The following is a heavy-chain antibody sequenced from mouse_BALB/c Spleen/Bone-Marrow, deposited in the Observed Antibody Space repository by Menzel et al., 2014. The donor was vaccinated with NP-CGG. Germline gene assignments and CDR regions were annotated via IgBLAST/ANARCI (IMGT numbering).Heavy chain of an antibody. CDR2: IWGDGST. J-gene: IGHJ4*01. V-gene: IGHV2-3*01. Sequence: VQRVESGPGLVAPSQSLSITCTVSGFSLTSYGLSWIRPPPGKGLEWLGVIWGDGSTNYHSALISRLSISKDNSKSQVFLKLNSLQTDDTATYYCAKQDYYRYDYAMDYWGQGTSVTVSS. D-gene: IGHD2-14*01. CDR3: AKQDYYRYDYAMDY. CDR1: GFSLTSYG.